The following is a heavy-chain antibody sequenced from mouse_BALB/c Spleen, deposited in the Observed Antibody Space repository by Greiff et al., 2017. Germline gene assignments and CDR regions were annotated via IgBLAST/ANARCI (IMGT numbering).Heavy chain of an antibody. CDR2: IRSKSNNYAT. CDR1: GFTFNTYA. V-gene: IGHV10-1*02. CDR3: VTMITGAMDY. D-gene: IGHD2-4*01. Sequence: EVKLVESGGGLVQPKGSLKLSCAASGFTFNTYAMNWVRQAPGKGLEWVARIRSKSNNYATYYADSVKDRFTISRDDSQSMLYLQMNNLKTEDTAMYYCVTMITGAMDYWGQGTSVTVSS. J-gene: IGHJ4*01.